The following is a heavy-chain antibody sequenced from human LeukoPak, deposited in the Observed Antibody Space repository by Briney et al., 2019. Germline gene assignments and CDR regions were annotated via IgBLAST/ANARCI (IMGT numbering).Heavy chain of an antibody. D-gene: IGHD3-10*01. CDR2: INTITGNP. J-gene: IGHJ3*02. CDR1: GYTFTTYA. Sequence: ASVKVSCKASGYTFTTYAMNSVRQAPGQGLEWMGWINTITGNPTYAQGFTGRFVFSLDTSVSTAYLQISSLKAEDTAVYYCARLSGGSFGIWGQGTMVTVSS. CDR3: ARLSGGSFGI. V-gene: IGHV7-4-1*02.